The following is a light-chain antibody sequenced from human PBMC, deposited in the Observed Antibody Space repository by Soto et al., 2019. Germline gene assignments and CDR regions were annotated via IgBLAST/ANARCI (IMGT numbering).Light chain of an antibody. CDR1: TSNIGSSA. J-gene: IGLJ2*01. CDR3: AAWDDSLNGHVV. CDR2: NNN. Sequence: QAVVTQPPSASGTPGQRVIISCSGSTSNIGSSAVNWYQQLPGTAPKLLIYNNNRRPSGVPDRFSGSKSGTSASLAISGLQSEDEADYYCAAWDDSLNGHVVFGGGTKVTVL. V-gene: IGLV1-44*01.